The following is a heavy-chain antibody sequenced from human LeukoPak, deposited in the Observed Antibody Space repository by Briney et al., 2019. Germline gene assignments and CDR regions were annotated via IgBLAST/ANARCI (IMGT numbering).Heavy chain of an antibody. CDR2: ISGSGGST. J-gene: IGHJ4*02. CDR1: GGSFSGYY. V-gene: IGHV3-23*01. D-gene: IGHD6-13*01. Sequence: ETLSLTCAVYGGSFSGYYWSWIRLAPGKGLEWVSAISGSGGSTYYADSVKGRFTISRDNSKNTLYLQMNSLRAEDTAVYYCAKDSRSSSWYSPIDYWGQGTLVTVSS. CDR3: AKDSRSSSWYSPIDY.